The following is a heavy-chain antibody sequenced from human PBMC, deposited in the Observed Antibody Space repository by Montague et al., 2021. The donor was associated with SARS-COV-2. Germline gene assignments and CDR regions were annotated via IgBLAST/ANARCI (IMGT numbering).Heavy chain of an antibody. D-gene: IGHD6-13*01. Sequence: SETLSLTCAVYGDSMNNYYWSWIRQPPGKGLEWIGYINYSGSTHYNPSLQSRVTLSKDTSKNQFSLRLTSVTAADTAIYFCARAPIYRSSWYAYFDYWGQGTLVTVSS. CDR1: GDSMNNYY. V-gene: IGHV4-59*01. J-gene: IGHJ4*02. CDR2: INYSGST. CDR3: ARAPIYRSSWYAYFDY.